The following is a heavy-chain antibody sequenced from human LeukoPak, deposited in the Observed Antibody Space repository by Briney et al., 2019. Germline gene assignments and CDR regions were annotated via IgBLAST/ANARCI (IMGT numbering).Heavy chain of an antibody. CDR2: ISYDGRNK. J-gene: IGHJ4*02. V-gene: IGHV3-30*04. CDR1: GFTFSSYA. CDR3: ARDAFNSGWYGVDY. Sequence: GKSLRLSCAASGFTFSSYAIHWVRQAPGKGREWVAVISYDGRNKYFADSVKGRFTISRDNSKNTVYLQMNSLRPEDTAVYYCARDAFNSGWYGVDYWGQGTLVTVSS. D-gene: IGHD6-19*01.